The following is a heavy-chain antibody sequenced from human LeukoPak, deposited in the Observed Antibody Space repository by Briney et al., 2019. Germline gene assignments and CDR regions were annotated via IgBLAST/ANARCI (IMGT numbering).Heavy chain of an antibody. CDR2: ISGSGGST. D-gene: IGHD3-22*01. Sequence: PGGSLRLSCAASGFTFSSYGMSWVRQAPGKGLEWVSAISGSGGSTYYADSVKGRFTISRDNSKYTLFLQINSLRVEDTALYYCATREYYDGSGYSVYWGQGILVSVSS. J-gene: IGHJ4*02. CDR3: ATREYYDGSGYSVY. V-gene: IGHV3-23*01. CDR1: GFTFSSYG.